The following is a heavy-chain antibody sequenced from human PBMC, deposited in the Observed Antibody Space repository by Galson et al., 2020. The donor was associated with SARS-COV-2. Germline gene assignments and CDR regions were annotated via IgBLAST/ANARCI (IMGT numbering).Heavy chain of an antibody. J-gene: IGHJ4*02. V-gene: IGHV6-1*01. CDR3: ARRGWIPWDTTAAVGDAVFYFDY. CDR2: TYYRSKWYN. D-gene: IGHD6-13*01. Sequence: SQTLSLTCVISGDSVSSNSAAWNWIRQSPSRGLEWLGRTYYRSKWYNDYTVSLKSRITINPDTSKNQFSLHLNSVTPEDTAVYYCARRGWIPWDTTAAVGDAVFYFDYWGQGTLVTVSS. CDR1: GDSVSSNSAA.